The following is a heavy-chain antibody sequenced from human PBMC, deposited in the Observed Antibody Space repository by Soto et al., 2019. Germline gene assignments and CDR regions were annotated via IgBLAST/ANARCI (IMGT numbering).Heavy chain of an antibody. CDR3: ARGTGYCSDCSCYCYAFDI. V-gene: IGHV1-8*01. Sequence: QVQLVQSGAEVKKPGASVKVSCKASGYTFTSYDINWVRQATGQGLEWMGWMKPNSGNTGYAKKYQARVTMTRNISRNTAYMALSSLRSEDTAVYYCARGTGYCSDCSCYCYAFDIWGQGTMVTVSS. J-gene: IGHJ3*02. CDR2: MKPNSGNT. D-gene: IGHD2-15*01. CDR1: GYTFTSYD.